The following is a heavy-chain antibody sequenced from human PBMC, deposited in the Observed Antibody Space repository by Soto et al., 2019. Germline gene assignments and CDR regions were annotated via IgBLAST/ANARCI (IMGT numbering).Heavy chain of an antibody. J-gene: IGHJ5*02. V-gene: IGHV4-31*03. CDR3: ARMFGYGDYDLGRFDP. CDR1: GGSISSGGYY. Sequence: SETLSLTCTVSGGSISSGGYYWSWIRQHPGKGLEWIGYIYYSGSTYYNPSLKSRVTISVDTSKNQFSLKLSSVTAADTTVYYCARMFGYGDYDLGRFDPWGQGTLVTVSS. D-gene: IGHD4-17*01. CDR2: IYYSGST.